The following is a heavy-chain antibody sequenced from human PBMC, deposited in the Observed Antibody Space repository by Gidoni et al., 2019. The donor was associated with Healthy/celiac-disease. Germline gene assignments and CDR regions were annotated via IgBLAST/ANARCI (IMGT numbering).Heavy chain of an antibody. CDR1: GYPFTGYY. CDR2: INPNSGGT. D-gene: IGHD3-10*01. V-gene: IGHV1-2*02. J-gene: IGHJ3*02. Sequence: QVQLVQSGAAVKKPGASVKVSCKASGYPFTGYYFHWVRQAPGQGLEWMGWINPNSGGTNYAQKFQGRVTMTRDTSISTAYMELSRLRSDDTAVYYCARDTQVLLWFGESSDAFDIWGQGTMVTVSS. CDR3: ARDTQVLLWFGESSDAFDI.